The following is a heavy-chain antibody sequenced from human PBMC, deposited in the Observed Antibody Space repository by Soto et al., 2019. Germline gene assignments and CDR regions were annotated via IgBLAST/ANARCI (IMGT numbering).Heavy chain of an antibody. CDR1: GGTFSSYA. V-gene: IGHV1-69*13. CDR3: ARATGYSSGWYLYYFDY. D-gene: IGHD6-19*01. Sequence: SVKVSCKASGGTFSSYAISWVRQAPGQGLEWMGGIIPIFGTANYAQKFQGRVTITADESTSTAYMELSSLRSEDTAVYYCARATGYSSGWYLYYFDYWGQGTLVTVSS. J-gene: IGHJ4*02. CDR2: IIPIFGTA.